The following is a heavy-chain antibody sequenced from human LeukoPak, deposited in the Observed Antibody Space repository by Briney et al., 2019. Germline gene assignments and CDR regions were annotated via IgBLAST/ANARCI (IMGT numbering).Heavy chain of an antibody. J-gene: IGHJ4*02. Sequence: HPGGSLRLSCAASGFTFSSYAMHWVRQAPGKGLEWVAVISYDGSNKYYADSVKGRFTISRDNSKNTLYLQMNSLRAEDTAVYYCARDLELRYFDCPDYWGQGTLVTVSS. CDR1: GFTFSSYA. V-gene: IGHV3-30-3*01. CDR3: ARDLELRYFDCPDY. D-gene: IGHD3-9*01. CDR2: ISYDGSNK.